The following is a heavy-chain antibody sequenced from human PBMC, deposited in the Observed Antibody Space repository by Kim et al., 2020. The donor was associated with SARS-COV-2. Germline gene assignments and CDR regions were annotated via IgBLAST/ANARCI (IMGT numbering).Heavy chain of an antibody. Sequence: TKHGSAGTARFAIARDNAKNTLYLQTNSLRTHDTAVYYCGREGKTINVLDPWGQGTLVTVSS. CDR3: GREGKTINVLDP. J-gene: IGHJ5*02. D-gene: IGHD6-6*01. CDR2: T. V-gene: IGHV3-74*01.